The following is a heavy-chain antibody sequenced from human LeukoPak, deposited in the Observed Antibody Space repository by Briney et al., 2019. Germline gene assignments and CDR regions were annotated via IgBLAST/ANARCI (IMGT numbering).Heavy chain of an antibody. Sequence: PGGSLRLSCAASGFTFGSYGMNWVCQAPGKGLERVSTMSDSGGGAYYADSAKGRFTISRDNSKNTLYLQMNSLRAEDTAVYYCAKREGSSWSNFDYWGQGTLVTVSS. J-gene: IGHJ4*02. D-gene: IGHD6-13*01. CDR1: GFTFGSYG. CDR2: MSDSGGGA. V-gene: IGHV3-23*01. CDR3: AKREGSSWSNFDY.